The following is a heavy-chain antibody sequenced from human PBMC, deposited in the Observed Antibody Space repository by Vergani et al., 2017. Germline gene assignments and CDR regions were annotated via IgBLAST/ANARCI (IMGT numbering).Heavy chain of an antibody. J-gene: IGHJ4*02. CDR1: GGSISSYY. CDR3: ASSIAAAGKHDY. CDR2: IYYSGST. Sequence: QVQLQESGPGLVKPSETLSLTCTVSGGSISSYYWSWIRQPPGKGLEWIGYIYYSGSTNYNPSLKSRVTISVDTSKNQFSLKLSSVTAADTAVYYCASSIAAAGKHDYWGQGTLVTVSS. D-gene: IGHD6-13*01. V-gene: IGHV4-59*12.